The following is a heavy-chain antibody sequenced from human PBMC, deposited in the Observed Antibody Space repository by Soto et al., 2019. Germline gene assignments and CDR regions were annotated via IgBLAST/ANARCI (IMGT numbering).Heavy chain of an antibody. CDR1: GFTLSRHT. J-gene: IGHJ3*02. D-gene: IGHD3-22*01. V-gene: IGHV3-21*01. CDR3: VRDYYDNSGYPNTFDM. CDR2: IGSRTSDI. Sequence: GGSLRLSCAASGFTLSRHTMNWVRQAPGKGLEWVSFIGSRTSDIYYADSVKGRFTISRDNAKNSLYLDLSRLRAEETAVYFCVRDYYDNSGYPNTFDMWGQGTMVTVSS.